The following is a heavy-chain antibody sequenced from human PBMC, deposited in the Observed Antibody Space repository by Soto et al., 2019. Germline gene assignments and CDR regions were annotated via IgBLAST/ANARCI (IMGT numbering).Heavy chain of an antibody. CDR2: INHSGST. Sequence: QVQLQQWGAGLLKPSGTLSLTCDVYGGSFSAYYWSWIRQPPGKGLEWIGEINHSGSTNYNPSLKSRVTISVDTSKNQFSLKLSSVTAADTAVYYCARGRSIQRWLQLPDDYWGQGTLVTVSS. V-gene: IGHV4-34*01. CDR3: ARGRSIQRWLQLPDDY. D-gene: IGHD5-12*01. J-gene: IGHJ4*02. CDR1: GGSFSAYY.